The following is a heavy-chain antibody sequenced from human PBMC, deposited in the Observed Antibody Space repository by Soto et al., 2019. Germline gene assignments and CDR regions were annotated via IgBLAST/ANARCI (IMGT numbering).Heavy chain of an antibody. CDR2: IHYSGST. J-gene: IGHJ4*02. V-gene: IGHV4-39*01. D-gene: IGHD3-22*01. CDR1: GDSVTISDYY. Sequence: QLQLQESGPGLVKPSETLSLTCTVSGDSVTISDYYWGWIRQPPGKGLEWIGSIHYSGSTYYNPSLKSRVTISGDTSKKLFSLKLTSVTAADAAVYYCVAHDSGGYYAEYWGQGTLVTVSA. CDR3: VAHDSGGYYAEY.